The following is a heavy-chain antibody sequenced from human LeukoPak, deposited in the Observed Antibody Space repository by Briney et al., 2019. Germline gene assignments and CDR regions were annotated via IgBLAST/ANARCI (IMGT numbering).Heavy chain of an antibody. V-gene: IGHV1-8*01. Sequence: ASVKVSCKASGYSFTSFDINWVRQATGQGLEWMGWMNPNSGNTGYAQKFQGRVTMSRNNSISTAYMELSSLRSEDTAVYYCARGPGAGYYYYYYMDVWGKGTTVTVSS. CDR3: ARGPGAGYYYYYYMDV. CDR1: GYSFTSFD. J-gene: IGHJ6*03. D-gene: IGHD2-2*01. CDR2: MNPNSGNT.